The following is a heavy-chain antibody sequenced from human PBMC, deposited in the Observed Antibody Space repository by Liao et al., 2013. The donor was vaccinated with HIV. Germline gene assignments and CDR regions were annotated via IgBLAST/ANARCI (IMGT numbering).Heavy chain of an antibody. Sequence: QVQLQESGPGLVKPSETLSLTCTVSGGSISNYYWSWIRQSPGKGLEWIGYIYYSGSANYNPSLRSRVTISVDTSKNQFSLRLSSVTAADTAVYYCAREVWFGELPYFDYWGQGTLVTVSS. D-gene: IGHD3-10*01. CDR2: IYYSGSA. CDR1: GGSISNYY. J-gene: IGHJ4*02. CDR3: AREVWFGELPYFDY. V-gene: IGHV4-59*01.